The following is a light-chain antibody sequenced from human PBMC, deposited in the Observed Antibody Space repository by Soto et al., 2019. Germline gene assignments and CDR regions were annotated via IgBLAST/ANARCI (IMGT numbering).Light chain of an antibody. V-gene: IGLV2-14*03. Sequence: QSVLTQPASVSGSPGQSITISCTGISSDVGGYNYVSWYQQLPGKAPKLIIYDVSNRPSGVSNRFSASKSANAASLTISGLQAEDEADYYCISYTSSSTLYVFGTGTKVTVL. CDR1: SSDVGGYNY. CDR3: ISYTSSSTLYV. CDR2: DVS. J-gene: IGLJ1*01.